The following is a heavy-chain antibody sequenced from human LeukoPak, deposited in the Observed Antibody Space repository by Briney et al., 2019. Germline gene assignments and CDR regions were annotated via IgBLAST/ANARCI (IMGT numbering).Heavy chain of an antibody. CDR3: ARGRYCSADICTGGDSFDI. J-gene: IGHJ3*02. D-gene: IGHD2-15*01. CDR2: KYARGSS. Sequence: PSETLSLTCTVSGGSISNYYWSWIRQPAGKGLEWIGRKYARGSSNYNPPVQSRVPMSVDTSKNQFSLKLRSVTAADTAVYYCARGRYCSADICTGGDSFDIWGQGTMVSVSP. V-gene: IGHV4-4*07. CDR1: GGSISNYY.